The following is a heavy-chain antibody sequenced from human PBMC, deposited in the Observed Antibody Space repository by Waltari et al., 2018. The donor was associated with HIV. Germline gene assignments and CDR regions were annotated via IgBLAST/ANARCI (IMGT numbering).Heavy chain of an antibody. V-gene: IGHV4-59*01. CDR3: AKSSGGFGELSYYYGMDV. Sequence: QVQLQESGPGLVKPSETLSLTCTVSGGSISSYYWSWIRQPPGKVLEWIGYIYYSVSTNYTPTLKSRVTISVDTSKNQFSLKLSSVTAADTAVYYCAKSSGGFGELSYYYGMDVWGQGTTVTVSS. CDR1: GGSISSYY. CDR2: IYYSVST. J-gene: IGHJ6*02. D-gene: IGHD3-10*01.